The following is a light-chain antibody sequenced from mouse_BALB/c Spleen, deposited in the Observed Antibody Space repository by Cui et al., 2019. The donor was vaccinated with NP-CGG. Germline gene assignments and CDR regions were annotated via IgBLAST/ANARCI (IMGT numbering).Light chain of an antibody. V-gene: IGLV1*01. Sequence: QAVVTQESALTTSPGETVTLTCRSSTGAVTTNNFDNWVQEKPDHLFTGLIGGSNNRAPGVPARFSGSLIGDKAALTITGAHTEDEAIYFCALWYSNHWVFGGGTKLTVL. J-gene: IGLJ1*01. CDR1: TGAVTTNNF. CDR3: ALWYSNHWV. CDR2: GSN.